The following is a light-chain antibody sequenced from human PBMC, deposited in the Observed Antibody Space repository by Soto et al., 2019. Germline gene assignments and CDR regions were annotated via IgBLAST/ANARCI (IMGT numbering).Light chain of an antibody. J-gene: IGLJ1*01. Sequence: QSVLTQPPSVAGAPGQRGTISCTGSSSNIGAGYYVHWYQQLPGTALKLLIYGNSNRPSGVPDRFSGSKSDTSASLAITGLQAEHEADHYCQAYDSRLSVYVFGTGTKLTVL. V-gene: IGLV1-40*01. CDR2: GNS. CDR3: QAYDSRLSVYV. CDR1: SSNIGAGYY.